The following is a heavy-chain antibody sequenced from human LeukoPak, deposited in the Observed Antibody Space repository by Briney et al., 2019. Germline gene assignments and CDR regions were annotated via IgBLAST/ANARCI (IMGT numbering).Heavy chain of an antibody. CDR1: GFTFSSYA. D-gene: IGHD3-10*01. J-gene: IGHJ4*02. Sequence: PGGSLRLSCAASGFTFSSYAMHWVRQAPGKGLEWVAVISYDGSNKYYADSVKGRFTIFRDNSKNTLYLQMNSLRAEDTAVYYCARDRSFGEPSPFDYWGQGTLVTVSS. CDR2: ISYDGSNK. V-gene: IGHV3-30-3*01. CDR3: ARDRSFGEPSPFDY.